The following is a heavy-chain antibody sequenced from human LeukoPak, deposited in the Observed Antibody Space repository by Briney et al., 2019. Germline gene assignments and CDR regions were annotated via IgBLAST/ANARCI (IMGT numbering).Heavy chain of an antibody. J-gene: IGHJ4*02. D-gene: IGHD4-17*01. CDR2: IYSGGST. CDR3: AGGQRRGDYEY. Sequence: GGSLRLSCAASGFTVSTNYMSWVRQAPGKGLEWVSVIYSGGSTFYADSVKGRFTISRDNSKNTLYLQMNSLRVEDTAVYYCAGGQRRGDYEYWGQGTLVTVSS. CDR1: GFTVSTNY. V-gene: IGHV3-66*01.